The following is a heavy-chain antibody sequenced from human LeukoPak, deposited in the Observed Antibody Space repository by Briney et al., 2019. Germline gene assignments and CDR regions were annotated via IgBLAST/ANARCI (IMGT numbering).Heavy chain of an antibody. CDR1: GYSISSGYY. J-gene: IGHJ4*02. V-gene: IGHV4-38-2*02. D-gene: IGHD1-20*01. Sequence: SETLSLTCTVSGYSISSGYYWGWIRQPPGKGLEWIGSIYHSGSTYYNPSLKSRVTISVDTSKNQFSLKLSSVTAADTAVYYCARQQGISETTSFDSWGQGTLVTVSS. CDR3: ARQQGISETTSFDS. CDR2: IYHSGST.